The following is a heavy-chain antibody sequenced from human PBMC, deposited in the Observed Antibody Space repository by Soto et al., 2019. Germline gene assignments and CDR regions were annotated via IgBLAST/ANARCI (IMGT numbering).Heavy chain of an antibody. D-gene: IGHD3-10*01. CDR2: ISPILGIA. Sequence: QVQLVQSGAEVKKPGSSVKVSCKASGGTFSSYTISWVRQAPGQGLEWMGRISPILGIANYAQKFQGRVTITADKSTSTASMELSSLRSEDTAVYYCAREEDYYCSGAFFDYWGQGTLVTVSS. J-gene: IGHJ4*02. V-gene: IGHV1-69*08. CDR3: AREEDYYCSGAFFDY. CDR1: GGTFSSYT.